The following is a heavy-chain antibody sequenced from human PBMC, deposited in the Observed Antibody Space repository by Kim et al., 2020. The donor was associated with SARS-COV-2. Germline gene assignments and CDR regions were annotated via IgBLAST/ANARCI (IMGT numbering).Heavy chain of an antibody. Sequence: NYNPSRKSRVTISVDTSKNQFSLKLSSVTAADTAVYYCARGVVVAALDYWGQGTLVTVSS. D-gene: IGHD2-15*01. J-gene: IGHJ4*02. V-gene: IGHV4-34*01. CDR3: ARGVVVAALDY.